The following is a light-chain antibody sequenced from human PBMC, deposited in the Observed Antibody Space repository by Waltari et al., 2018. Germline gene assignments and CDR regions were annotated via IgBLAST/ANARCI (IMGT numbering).Light chain of an antibody. CDR3: SAYTGSLNV. V-gene: IGLV2-11*01. Sequence: QSALTQPRSVSGSPGQSVTISCTGTSSDVGAYNYVSWFQQHPGKAPKLIIYDVSKRPSGLPGRFSGSKSGNTASLTISGLQTEDDADYYCSAYTGSLNVFVTGTKVTVL. CDR2: DVS. J-gene: IGLJ1*01. CDR1: SSDVGAYNY.